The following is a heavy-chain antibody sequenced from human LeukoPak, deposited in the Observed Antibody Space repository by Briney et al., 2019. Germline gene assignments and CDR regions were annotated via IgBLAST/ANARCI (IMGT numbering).Heavy chain of an antibody. CDR2: IKQDGSEK. J-gene: IGHJ5*02. D-gene: IGHD1-26*01. CDR3: ASGSYSNWFDP. CDR1: GFTFSSYW. Sequence: GGSLRPSCAASGFTFSSYWMSWVRQAPGKGLEWVANIKQDGSEKYYVDSVKGRFTISRDNAKNSLYLQMNSLRAEDTAVYYCASGSYSNWFDPWGQGTLVTVSS. V-gene: IGHV3-7*01.